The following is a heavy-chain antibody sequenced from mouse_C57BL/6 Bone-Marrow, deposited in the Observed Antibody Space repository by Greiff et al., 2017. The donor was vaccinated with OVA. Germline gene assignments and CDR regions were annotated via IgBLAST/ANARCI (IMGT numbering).Heavy chain of an antibody. J-gene: IGHJ2*01. CDR3: ARYIYDGYSFDY. V-gene: IGHV1-63*01. Sequence: VQLQESGAELVRPGTSVKMSCKASGYTFTNYWIGWAKQRPGHGLEWIGDIYPGGGYTNYNEKFKGKATLTADKSSSTAYMQFSSLTSEDSAIYYCARYIYDGYSFDYWGQGTTLTVSS. CDR2: IYPGGGYT. CDR1: GYTFTNYW. D-gene: IGHD2-3*01.